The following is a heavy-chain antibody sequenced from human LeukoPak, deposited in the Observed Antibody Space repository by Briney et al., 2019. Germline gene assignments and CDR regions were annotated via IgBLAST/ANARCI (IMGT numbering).Heavy chain of an antibody. CDR2: MYYSGST. Sequence: ASETLSLTCTVSGGSISSSSHYWGWIRQPPGKGLEWIGSMYYSGSTYYNPSLKSRVTISVDTSKNQFSLKLSPVTAADTAVYYCARQRAASGIRNVDYWGQGTLVTVSS. J-gene: IGHJ4*02. V-gene: IGHV4-39*01. CDR1: GGSISSSSHY. CDR3: ARQRAASGIRNVDY. D-gene: IGHD6-13*01.